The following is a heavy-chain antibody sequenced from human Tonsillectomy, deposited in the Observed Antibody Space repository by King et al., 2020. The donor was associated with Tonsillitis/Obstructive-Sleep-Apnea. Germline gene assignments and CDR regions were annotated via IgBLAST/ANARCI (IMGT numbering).Heavy chain of an antibody. D-gene: IGHD3-22*01. CDR2: IYYSGST. V-gene: IGHV4-59*01. CDR1: AGSISSYY. CDR3: ARVLLGDYDTRCYYWYFDL. Sequence: QLQESGPGLVKPSETLSLTCTVSAGSISSYYWSWIRQPPGKGLEWIGYIYYSGSTSYNPSLKSRVTISVDTSKNQFSLKLSSVTAADTAVYYCARVLLGDYDTRCYYWYFDLWGRGTLVTVSS. J-gene: IGHJ2*01.